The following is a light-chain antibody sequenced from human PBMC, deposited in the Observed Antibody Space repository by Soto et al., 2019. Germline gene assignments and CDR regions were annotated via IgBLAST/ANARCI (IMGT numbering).Light chain of an antibody. Sequence: DIQMTQSPSTLSASVGDRVTITCRASQSISSWLAWYQQKPGKAPKLLIYDASSLESGVPSRFSGSGSGTEFTLTISSLQPDDFANYYCQQYNSYSTWTFGKGTKVNI. V-gene: IGKV1-5*01. CDR2: DAS. CDR3: QQYNSYSTWT. CDR1: QSISSW. J-gene: IGKJ1*01.